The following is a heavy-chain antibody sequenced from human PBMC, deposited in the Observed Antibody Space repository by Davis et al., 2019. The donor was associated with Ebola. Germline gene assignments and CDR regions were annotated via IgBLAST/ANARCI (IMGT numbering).Heavy chain of an antibody. CDR1: GGSISSYY. CDR2: INHSGST. D-gene: IGHD5-18*01. Sequence: SETLSLTCTVSGGSISSYYWSWIRQPPGKGLEWIGEINHSGSTNYNPSLKSRVTISVDTSKNQFSLKLSSVTAADTAVYYCARGGDTAMVTGYYGMDVWGQGTTVTVSS. CDR3: ARGGDTAMVTGYYGMDV. J-gene: IGHJ6*02. V-gene: IGHV4-34*01.